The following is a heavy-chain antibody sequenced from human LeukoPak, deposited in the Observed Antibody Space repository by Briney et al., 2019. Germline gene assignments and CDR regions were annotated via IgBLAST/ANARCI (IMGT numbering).Heavy chain of an antibody. D-gene: IGHD1-26*01. V-gene: IGHV3-21*01. CDR2: ISSSSSYI. CDR3: ARPAHDSGSYLGY. J-gene: IGHJ4*02. Sequence: GGSLRLSCAASGFTFSTYTLNRVRQARGKGLEWVSSISSSSSYIYYADSVKGRFTISRDNAKNSLYLQMNSLRAEDTAVYYCARPAHDSGSYLGYWGQGTLVTVSS. CDR1: GFTFSTYT.